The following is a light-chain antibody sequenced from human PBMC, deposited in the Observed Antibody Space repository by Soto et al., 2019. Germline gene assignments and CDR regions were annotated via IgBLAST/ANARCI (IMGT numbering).Light chain of an antibody. CDR3: SSYRRGSTYV. J-gene: IGLJ1*01. CDR1: SRDVGGYNY. V-gene: IGLV2-14*01. CDR2: DVT. Sequence: QCVLPQPASVFGSPLQSITVCCTGTSRDVGGYNYVSWYQQYPGKVPRLMIYDVTNRPSGVSNRFSGSKSGNTASLTISGLQAEDEADYYSSSYRRGSTYVFGTGTKVTVL.